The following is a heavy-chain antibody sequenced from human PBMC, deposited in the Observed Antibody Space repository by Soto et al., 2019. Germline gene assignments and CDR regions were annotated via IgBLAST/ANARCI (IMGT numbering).Heavy chain of an antibody. J-gene: IGHJ4*02. CDR1: GYTFTSYG. CDR2: ISAYNGNT. D-gene: IGHD6-19*01. V-gene: IGHV1-18*01. Sequence: ASVKVSCKASGYTFTSYGISWVRQAPGQGLEWMVWISAYNGNTNYAQKLQGRVTMTTDTSTSTAYMELRSLRSDDTAVYYCARDSVSDIAVAGTGSVYFDYWRQGTLVSVSS. CDR3: ARDSVSDIAVAGTGSVYFDY.